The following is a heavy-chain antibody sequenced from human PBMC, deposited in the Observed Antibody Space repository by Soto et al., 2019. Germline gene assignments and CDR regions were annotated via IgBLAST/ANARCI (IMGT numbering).Heavy chain of an antibody. V-gene: IGHV3-21*01. CDR3: AFYYYDSSAFRD. D-gene: IGHD3-22*01. J-gene: IGHJ4*02. CDR2: ISSSSSYI. CDR1: GFTFSSYS. Sequence: EVQLVESGGGLVKPGGSLRLSCAASGFTFSSYSMNWVRQAPGKGLEWVSSISSSSSYIYYADSVKGRFTISRDNAKNSLYLQRNSLRAEDTAVYYCAFYYYDSSAFRDWGQGTLVTVSS.